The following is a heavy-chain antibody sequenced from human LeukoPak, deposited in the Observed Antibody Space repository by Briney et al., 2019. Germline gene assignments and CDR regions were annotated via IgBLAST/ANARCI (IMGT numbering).Heavy chain of an antibody. CDR2: IQYDGSKK. V-gene: IGHV3-30*02. J-gene: IGHJ4*02. CDR1: GFTFSSNG. CDR3: AKDIGSYYDY. D-gene: IGHD3-10*01. Sequence: GGSLRLSCVASGFTFSSNGMHWVRQAPGKGLEWVTFIQYDGSKKYYADSVKGRFTISRDNSKNTLYLEMNSLRAEDTAVYYCAKDIGSYYDYWGQGVLVTVSS.